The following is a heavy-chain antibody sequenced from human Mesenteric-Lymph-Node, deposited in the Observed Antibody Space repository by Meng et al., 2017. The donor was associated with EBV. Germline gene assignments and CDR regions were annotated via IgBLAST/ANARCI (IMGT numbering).Heavy chain of an antibody. J-gene: IGHJ5*02. D-gene: IGHD3-16*01. Sequence: QVQLRQWGAGLLKPSEALSLTGAFKGGSFSVYYWSWIRQPPGKGLELIGKINNSGSTNYNPSLKSRVTISVDTSKNQFSLELSSVTAADTAVYYCARGRSYVSGVIDPWGQGTLVTVSS. CDR2: INNSGST. CDR3: ARGRSYVSGVIDP. CDR1: GGSFSVYY. V-gene: IGHV4-34*01.